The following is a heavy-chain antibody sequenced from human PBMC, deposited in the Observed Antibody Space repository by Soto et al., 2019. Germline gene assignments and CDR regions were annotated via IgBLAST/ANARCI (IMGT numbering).Heavy chain of an antibody. D-gene: IGHD5-18*01. CDR2: INEDGSQK. CDR1: EFSFRSYW. J-gene: IGHJ4*02. CDR3: ARVGRYGWDFDH. V-gene: IGHV3-7*01. Sequence: VGSLRLSCAASEFSFRSYWMTWVRQAPGKGLEWVALINEDGSQKYYVGSVKGRFIISRDNAKDSVYMQMDSLRAGDTAVYFCARVGRYGWDFDHWGQGTLVTVSS.